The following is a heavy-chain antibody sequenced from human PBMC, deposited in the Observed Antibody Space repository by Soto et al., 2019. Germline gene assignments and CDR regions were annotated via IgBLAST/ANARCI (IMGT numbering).Heavy chain of an antibody. J-gene: IGHJ5*02. CDR3: ARDLADIVVVPAAWNWFDP. V-gene: IGHV3-23*01. Sequence: AGGSLRHSCAASGVTCSSSPMILVRQAPGRGLQWVSGITESGATTHYTDSVKGRFTISRDNSKNTLYLQMNSLRAEDTAVYYCARDLADIVVVPAAWNWFDPWGQGTLVTVSS. D-gene: IGHD2-2*01. CDR1: GVTCSSSP. CDR2: ITESGATT.